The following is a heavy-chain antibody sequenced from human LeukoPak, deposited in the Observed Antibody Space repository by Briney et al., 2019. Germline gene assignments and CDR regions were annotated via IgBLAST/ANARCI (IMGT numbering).Heavy chain of an antibody. J-gene: IGHJ5*02. CDR2: ISYDGSNK. Sequence: PGRFLRLSCAASGFTFSSYAMHWVRQAPGKGLEWVAVISYDGSNKYYADSVKGRFTISRDNSKNTLYLQMNSLRAEDTAVYFCASGKYRYGDNWFDPWGQGTLVTVSS. D-gene: IGHD5-18*01. CDR1: GFTFSSYA. CDR3: ASGKYRYGDNWFDP. V-gene: IGHV3-30*04.